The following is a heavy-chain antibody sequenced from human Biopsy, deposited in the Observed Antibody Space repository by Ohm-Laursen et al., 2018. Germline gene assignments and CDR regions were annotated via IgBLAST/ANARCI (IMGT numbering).Heavy chain of an antibody. J-gene: IGHJ2*01. Sequence: SLRLSCAASGFTFATYGMSWVRQAPGKGLEWVSGISSSGNSTYYAGSVKGRFTISRDNSKNTLYLQLNSLRVDDTAVYYCAKDRRTMRIWYFDLWGRGTVVTVSS. D-gene: IGHD4/OR15-4a*01. CDR3: AKDRRTMRIWYFDL. CDR2: ISSSGNST. V-gene: IGHV3-23*01. CDR1: GFTFATYG.